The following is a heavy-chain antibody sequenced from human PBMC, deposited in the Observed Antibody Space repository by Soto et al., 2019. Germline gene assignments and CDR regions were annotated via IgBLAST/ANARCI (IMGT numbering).Heavy chain of an antibody. Sequence: QVQLVQSGAEVKKPGASVKVSCKASGYSFTSYGINWVRQAPGQGLEWMGWISVYNGNTHYAQKLQGRVTMTTDTSTSTAYMELRSLRSDDTAVYYCARAPYNSGGPGYFLHWGQGTLVTVSS. D-gene: IGHD6-19*01. CDR2: ISVYNGNT. CDR1: GYSFTSYG. CDR3: ARAPYNSGGPGYFLH. V-gene: IGHV1-18*01. J-gene: IGHJ1*01.